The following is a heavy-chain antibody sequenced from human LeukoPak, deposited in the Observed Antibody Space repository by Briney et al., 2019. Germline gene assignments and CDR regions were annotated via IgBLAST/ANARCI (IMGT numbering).Heavy chain of an antibody. CDR1: GGSISSGGYY. D-gene: IGHD2-2*01. V-gene: IGHV4-30-2*01. CDR2: IYHSGST. Sequence: SETLSLTCTVSGGSISSGGYYWSWIRQPPGKGLEWIGYIYHSGSTYYNPSLKSRVTISVDRSKDQFSLKLSSVTAADTAVYYCCQYQLLFEDIYWGQGTLVTVSS. CDR3: CQYQLLFEDIY. J-gene: IGHJ4*02.